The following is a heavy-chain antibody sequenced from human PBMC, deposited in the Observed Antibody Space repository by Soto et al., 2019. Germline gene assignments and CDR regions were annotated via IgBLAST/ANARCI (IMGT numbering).Heavy chain of an antibody. J-gene: IGHJ6*02. CDR1: GLAFSSSW. CDR2: INPDGSET. Sequence: GGSLRLSCAASGLAFSSSWMTWVRQAPGKGLEWVATINPDGSETYYVDSVKGRFTISRDNAKNSLYLQMNSLRAEDTSVYFCARGHYGMSFWGRGTTVTVSS. V-gene: IGHV3-7*01. CDR3: ARGHYGMSF.